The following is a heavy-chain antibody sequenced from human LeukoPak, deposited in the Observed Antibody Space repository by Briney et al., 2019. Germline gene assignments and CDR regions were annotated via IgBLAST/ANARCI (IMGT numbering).Heavy chain of an antibody. CDR1: GYDFTDYW. J-gene: IGHJ4*02. D-gene: IGHD2-21*02. CDR3: ARGWLYCGGDCYVDY. V-gene: IGHV5-51*01. Sequence: GESLKISCKASGYDFTDYWIGWVRQMPGKGLEWMGIIYPGDSDTRYSPSFQGQVTISADKSISTAYLQWSSLKASDTAMYYCARGWLYCGGDCYVDYWGQGTLVTVSS. CDR2: IYPGDSDT.